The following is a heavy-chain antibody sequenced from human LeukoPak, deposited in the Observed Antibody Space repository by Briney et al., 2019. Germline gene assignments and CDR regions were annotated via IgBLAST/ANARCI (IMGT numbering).Heavy chain of an antibody. V-gene: IGHV4-34*01. J-gene: IGHJ6*03. CDR3: ARENRGYSYGYMFYYYYMDV. CDR2: INHSGST. D-gene: IGHD5-18*01. Sequence: SETLSLTRAVYGGSFSGYYWSWIRQPPGKGLEWIGEINHSGSTNYNPSLKSRVTISVDTSKNQFSLKLSSVTAADTAVYYCARENRGYSYGYMFYYYYMDVWGKGTTVTVSS. CDR1: GGSFSGYY.